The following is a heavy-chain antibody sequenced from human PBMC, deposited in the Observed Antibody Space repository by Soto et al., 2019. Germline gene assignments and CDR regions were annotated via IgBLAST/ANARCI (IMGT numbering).Heavy chain of an antibody. CDR1: GGTFSSYA. V-gene: IGHV1-69*13. CDR3: ARLSRGDQTIDY. CDR2: IIPIFGTA. Sequence: SVKVSCKASGGTFSSYAISWVRQAPGQGLEWMVGIIPIFGTANYAQKFQGRVTITADESTSTAYMELSSLRSEDTAVYYCARLSRGDQTIDYWGQGTLVTVSS. D-gene: IGHD2-21*02. J-gene: IGHJ4*02.